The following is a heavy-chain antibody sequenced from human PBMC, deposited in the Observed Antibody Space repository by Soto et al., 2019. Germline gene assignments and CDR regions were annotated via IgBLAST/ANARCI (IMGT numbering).Heavy chain of an antibody. CDR1: GGSFSGYY. D-gene: IGHD6-13*01. CDR3: ARGRDSSSWYYFDY. V-gene: IGHV4-34*01. J-gene: IGHJ4*01. Sequence: QVQLQQWGAGLLKPSETLSLTCAVYGGSFSGYYWSWIRQPPGKGLEWVGEINHSGSTTYNPSLKSRVTISVDTSKNQFSMKLSSVTAADTAVYYCARGRDSSSWYYFDYWGHGTLVTVSS. CDR2: INHSGST.